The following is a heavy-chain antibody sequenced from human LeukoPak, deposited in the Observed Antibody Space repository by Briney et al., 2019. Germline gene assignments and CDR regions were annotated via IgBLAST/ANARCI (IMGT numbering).Heavy chain of an antibody. CDR1: GYTFTGYY. V-gene: IGHV1-2*06. CDR3: AGEDNSSGYRPFDI. D-gene: IGHD3-22*01. CDR2: INPNNGGT. J-gene: IGHJ3*02. Sequence: ASVTVSCKASGYTFTGYYIHWVRQAPGQGLDWMGRINPNNGGTNYAQKFQGRVTMTRDMSMSTAYMELSRLRSDDTAVYYCAGEDNSSGYRPFDIWGQGTMVTVPS.